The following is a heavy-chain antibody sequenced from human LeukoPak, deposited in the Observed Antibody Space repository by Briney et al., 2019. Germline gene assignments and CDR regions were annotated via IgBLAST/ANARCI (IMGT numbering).Heavy chain of an antibody. V-gene: IGHV4-4*02. Sequence: PSETLSLTCAVSGGSISSSNWWSWVRQPPGKGLEWIGEIYHSGSTNYNPSLKSRVTISVDKSKNQFSLKLSSVTAADTAVYYCARALVGATTLDAFDIWGQGTMVTVSS. D-gene: IGHD1-26*01. CDR2: IYHSGST. CDR1: GGSISSSNW. J-gene: IGHJ3*02. CDR3: ARALVGATTLDAFDI.